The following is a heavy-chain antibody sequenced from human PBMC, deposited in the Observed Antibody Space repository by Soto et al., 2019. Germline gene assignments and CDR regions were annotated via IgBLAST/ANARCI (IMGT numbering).Heavy chain of an antibody. J-gene: IGHJ4*02. D-gene: IGHD2-21*02. Sequence: DVQLVESGGGLVQPGRSLRLSCAASGFTFGDFAMNWVRQAPGKGLEWVSGITGNSDYVVYADSVKGRFTISRDNAKNAGYLKTDSLSTEYTALYYCAESEESSGGWRRYFALWGQSNVVTVSS. V-gene: IGHV3-9*01. CDR1: GFTFGDFA. CDR3: AESEESSGGWRRYFAL. CDR2: ITGNSDYV.